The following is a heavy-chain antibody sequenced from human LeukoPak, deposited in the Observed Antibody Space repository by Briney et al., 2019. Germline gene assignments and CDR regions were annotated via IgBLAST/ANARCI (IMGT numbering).Heavy chain of an antibody. D-gene: IGHD1-26*01. V-gene: IGHV1-2*06. CDR3: ARDLSSTPNWELDY. CDR1: GYTFTGYY. J-gene: IGHJ4*02. Sequence: ASVKVSCKASGYTFTGYYMHWVRQAPGQGLEWMGRINPNSGDTNYAQKFQGRVTMTRDTSISTAYMELSSLRSDDTAVYYCARDLSSTPNWELDYWGQGALVTVSS. CDR2: INPNSGDT.